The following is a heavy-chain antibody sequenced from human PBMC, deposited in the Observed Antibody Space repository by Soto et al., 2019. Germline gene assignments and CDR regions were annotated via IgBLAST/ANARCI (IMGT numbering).Heavy chain of an antibody. CDR2: IMPVFRTP. D-gene: IGHD2-2*01. CDR1: GGTFRTAA. Sequence: QVQLEQSGAEVKKPGSSVKVSCKASGGTFRTAAISWVRQAPGQGLEWMGGIMPVFRTPDYAQKFQGRVTITADESTNTAYMELSGLRSDDTAVYYCARDNDRPQVGGNYYYFLDVWGQGTTITVSS. V-gene: IGHV1-69*12. CDR3: ARDNDRPQVGGNYYYFLDV. J-gene: IGHJ6*02.